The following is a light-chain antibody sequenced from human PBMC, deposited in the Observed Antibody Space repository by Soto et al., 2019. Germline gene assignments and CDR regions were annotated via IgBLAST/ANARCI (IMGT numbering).Light chain of an antibody. CDR2: GNN. V-gene: IGLV1-44*01. J-gene: IGLJ1*01. CDR3: AAWDDSLNADV. Sequence: QSVLTQPPSASGTPGQRVTISCSGSRSNIGDNAVNWYQQLPGTAPKLLIYGNNQRPSGVPDRFSGSKSGTSASLTISGLQSEHEADYSCAAWDDSLNADVFGPGTKLTVL. CDR1: RSNIGDNA.